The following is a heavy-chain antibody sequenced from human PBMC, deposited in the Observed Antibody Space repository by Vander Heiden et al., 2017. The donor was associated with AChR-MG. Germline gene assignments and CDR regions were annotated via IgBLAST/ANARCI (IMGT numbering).Heavy chain of an antibody. D-gene: IGHD2-15*01. CDR2: IYPGDSDT. V-gene: IGHV5-51*01. CDR1: GYSFTTYW. CDR3: ARHIERYCSGGSCFNNMDV. Sequence: EVQLVQSGAEVKKPGESLKIPCKVSGYSFTTYWTGWVRQMHGKGLGWMGIIYPGDSDTRYSPSFQGQVTISADKSISTAYLQWSSLKASDTAMYYCARHIERYCSGGSCFNNMDVWGKGTTVTVSS. J-gene: IGHJ6*03.